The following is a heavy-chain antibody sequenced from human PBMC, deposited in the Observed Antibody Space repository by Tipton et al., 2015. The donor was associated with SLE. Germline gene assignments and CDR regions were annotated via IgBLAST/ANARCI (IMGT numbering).Heavy chain of an antibody. CDR3: VRYNWGLGY. CDR2: IYYSGST. J-gene: IGHJ4*02. Sequence: TLSLTCTVSGGSISSHYWSWIRQPPGKGLEWIGYIYYSGSTNYNPSLKSRVTISVDTSKNQFSLKLSSVTAADTAVYYCVRYNWGLGYWGQGTLVTVSS. V-gene: IGHV4-59*11. D-gene: IGHD1-20*01. CDR1: GGSISSHY.